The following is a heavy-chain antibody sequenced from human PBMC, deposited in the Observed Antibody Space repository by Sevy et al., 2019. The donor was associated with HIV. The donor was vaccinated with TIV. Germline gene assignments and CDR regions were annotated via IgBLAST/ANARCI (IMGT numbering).Heavy chain of an antibody. V-gene: IGHV3-7*01. D-gene: IGHD6-13*01. J-gene: IGHJ4*02. CDR1: GFSLNSYW. Sequence: GGSLGLSCAASGFSLNSYWMSWVRQAPGKGLEWVAYIKQDGSVKYYVDSVKGRFTISRDNARNLLYLQMNSLRAEDTALYYCVRAIAADGSFWGQGTLVTVSS. CDR3: VRAIAADGSF. CDR2: IKQDGSVK.